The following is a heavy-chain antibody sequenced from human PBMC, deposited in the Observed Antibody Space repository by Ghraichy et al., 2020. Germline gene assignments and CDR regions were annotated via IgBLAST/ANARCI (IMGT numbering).Heavy chain of an antibody. D-gene: IGHD3-22*01. Sequence: SETLSLTCTVSGGSIRSSSFYWGWIRQPPGKGREGIGRVDNSGSTYYNTSLRSRVTISADTSRNDVSLKMGSVTADDTSVYYCARNYHDGRGYKHAFDILGLGTSVTVSS. V-gene: IGHV4-39*02. CDR2: VDNSGST. J-gene: IGHJ3*02. CDR3: ARNYHDGRGYKHAFDI. CDR1: GGSIRSSSFY.